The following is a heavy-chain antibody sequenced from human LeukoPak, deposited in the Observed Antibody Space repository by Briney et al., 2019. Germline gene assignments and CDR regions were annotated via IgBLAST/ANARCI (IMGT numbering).Heavy chain of an antibody. V-gene: IGHV3-23*01. CDR3: AKDRIPVAGRQDIWDY. D-gene: IGHD6-19*01. CDR1: GLTFSNYA. CDR2: ISGSGDRT. J-gene: IGHJ4*02. Sequence: GGSLRLSCVGAGLTFSNYAMTWVGQAPGKGLGWVSGISGSGDRTYYADSVKGRFTISRDNSKNTLYLQMNSLTDDDSAVYYCAKDRIPVAGRQDIWDYWGQGTLVTVSS.